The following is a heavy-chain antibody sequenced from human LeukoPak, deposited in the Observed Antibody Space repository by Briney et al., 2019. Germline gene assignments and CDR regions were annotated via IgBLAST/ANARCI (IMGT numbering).Heavy chain of an antibody. CDR3: ARWGDNFGSGSYTLYYYYMDV. Sequence: GASVKVSCKASGYTFTSYDINWVRQATGQGLEWMGWMNPNSGNTGYAQKFQGRVTITRNTSTSTAYMELSSLRSEDTAVYYCARWGDNFGSGSYTLYYYYMDVWGKGTTVTVSS. CDR2: MNPNSGNT. V-gene: IGHV1-8*03. J-gene: IGHJ6*03. CDR1: GYTFTSYD. D-gene: IGHD3-10*01.